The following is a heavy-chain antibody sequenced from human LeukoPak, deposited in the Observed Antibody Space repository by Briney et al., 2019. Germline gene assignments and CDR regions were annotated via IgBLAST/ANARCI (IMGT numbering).Heavy chain of an antibody. CDR1: GFTFSSYA. V-gene: IGHV3-23*01. D-gene: IGHD2-15*01. CDR3: ARYCSGGTCYSWEIRYTYGMDV. CDR2: ISGSGGST. J-gene: IGHJ6*04. Sequence: GGSLRLSCAASGFTFSSYAMTWVRQAPGKGLEWVSVISGSGGSTYYADSVKGRFTISRDNSKNTLYLQMNSLRAEDTAVYYCARYCSGGTCYSWEIRYTYGMDVWGKGTTVTVSS.